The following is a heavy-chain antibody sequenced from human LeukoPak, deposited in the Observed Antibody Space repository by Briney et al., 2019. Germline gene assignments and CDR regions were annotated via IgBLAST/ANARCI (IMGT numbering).Heavy chain of an antibody. J-gene: IGHJ4*02. D-gene: IGHD2-2*01. CDR2: IRYDGSNK. V-gene: IGHV3-30*02. CDR1: GFTFSSYG. CDR3: AVSCYHNY. Sequence: PGGSLRLSXAASGFTFSSYGMHWVRQAPGKGLEWVAYIRYDGSNKYYADSVKGRFTISRDNAKNSLYLQMNSLRAEDTAVYYCAVSCYHNYWGQGTLVTVSS.